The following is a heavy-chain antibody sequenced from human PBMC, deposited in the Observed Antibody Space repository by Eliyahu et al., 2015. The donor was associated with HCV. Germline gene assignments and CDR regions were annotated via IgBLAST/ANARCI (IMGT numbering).Heavy chain of an antibody. Sequence: QITLKESGPPLVKPTETLTLTCTFSALLLKTRGLGVGWIRQPPGKALEWLALIHWNDEKLYNPSLESRLTISKGPSQNQVVLTVTNADPMDTATYYCARQAPSGNWFDPWGQGIPVIVSS. V-gene: IGHV2-5*01. CDR1: ALLLKTRGLG. CDR2: IHWNDEK. D-gene: IGHD3-10*01. J-gene: IGHJ5*02. CDR3: ARQAPSGNWFDP.